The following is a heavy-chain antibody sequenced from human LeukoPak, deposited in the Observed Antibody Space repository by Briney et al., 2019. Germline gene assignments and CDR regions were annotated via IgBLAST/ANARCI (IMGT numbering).Heavy chain of an antibody. CDR3: AKSTPGLRYFDWLGHFQH. D-gene: IGHD3-9*01. CDR2: ISGSGGST. Sequence: GGSLRLSCAASGFTFSSYGMSWVRQAPGKGLEWVSAISGSGGSTYYADSVKGRFTISRDNSKNTLYLQMNSLRAEDTAVYYCAKSTPGLRYFDWLGHFQHWGQGTLVTVSS. CDR1: GFTFSSYG. V-gene: IGHV3-23*01. J-gene: IGHJ1*01.